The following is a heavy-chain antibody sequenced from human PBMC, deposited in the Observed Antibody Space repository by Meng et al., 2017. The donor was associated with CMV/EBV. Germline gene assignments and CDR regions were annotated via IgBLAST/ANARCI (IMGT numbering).Heavy chain of an antibody. CDR1: GFTFSGSA. CDR3: TRQVDSSSWYYYYYGMDV. J-gene: IGHJ6*02. Sequence: GESLKISCAASGFTFSGSAMHWVRQASGQGLEWVGRIRSKANSYATAYAASVKGRFTISRDDSKNTAYLQMNSLKTEDTAVYYCTRQVDSSSWYYYYYGMDVWGQGTTVTVSS. D-gene: IGHD6-6*01. CDR2: IRSKANSYAT. V-gene: IGHV3-73*01.